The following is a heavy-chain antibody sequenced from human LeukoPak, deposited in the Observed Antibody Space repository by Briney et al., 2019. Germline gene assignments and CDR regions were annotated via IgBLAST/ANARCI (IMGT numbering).Heavy chain of an antibody. CDR3: AKDYESGDYYDSSL. CDR1: GFTFSSYA. Sequence: GGSLRLSCAASGFTFSSYAMSWVRQAPGKGLEWVSAISGSGGSTYYADSVKGRFTISRDNSKNTLYLQMNSLRAEDTAVYYCAKDYESGDYYDSSLWGQGTLVTVSS. V-gene: IGHV3-23*01. D-gene: IGHD3-22*01. J-gene: IGHJ4*02. CDR2: ISGSGGST.